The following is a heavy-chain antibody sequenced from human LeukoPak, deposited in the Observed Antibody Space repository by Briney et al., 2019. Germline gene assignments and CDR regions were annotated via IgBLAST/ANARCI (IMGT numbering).Heavy chain of an antibody. J-gene: IGHJ5*02. CDR2: VYTTGGP. V-gene: IGHV4-61*02. CDR3: ARDRGITTARGVPSWFDP. D-gene: IGHD3-10*01. CDR1: GGSINSDTYY. Sequence: SETLSLTCTVSGGSINSDTYYWTWTRQPAGKGLEWIGRVYTTGGPSYNPSLKSRVTMSIDTSKNQFSLKLSSVTAADTAVYYCARDRGITTARGVPSWFDPWGQGTLVTVSS.